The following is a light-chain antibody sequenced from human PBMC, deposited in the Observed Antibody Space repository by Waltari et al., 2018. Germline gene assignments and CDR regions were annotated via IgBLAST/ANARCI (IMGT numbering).Light chain of an antibody. Sequence: EIVMTQSPVTLSVSPGETATLSCRASQSVVTSLAWYQQKPWQSPRLRIYGASIRATGIPARFSGSGSGTECTFSISSLESEDFAVYYWQHGFFFGGGTKVEIK. V-gene: IGKV3-15*01. CDR3: QHGFF. CDR1: QSVVTS. CDR2: GAS. J-gene: IGKJ4*01.